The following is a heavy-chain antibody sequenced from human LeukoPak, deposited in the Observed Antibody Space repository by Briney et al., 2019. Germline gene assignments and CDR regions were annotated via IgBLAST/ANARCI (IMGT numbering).Heavy chain of an antibody. V-gene: IGHV4-34*01. CDR1: GGSFSGYY. D-gene: IGHD2/OR15-2a*01. J-gene: IGHJ4*02. CDR2: INHSGST. Sequence: SETLSLTCAVYGGSFSGYYWSWIRQPPGKGLEWIGEINHSGSTNYNPSLKSRVTISVDTSKNQFSLKVSSVTAADTAVYYCARDLSVGDHQGYFDYWGQGTLVTVSS. CDR3: ARDLSVGDHQGYFDY.